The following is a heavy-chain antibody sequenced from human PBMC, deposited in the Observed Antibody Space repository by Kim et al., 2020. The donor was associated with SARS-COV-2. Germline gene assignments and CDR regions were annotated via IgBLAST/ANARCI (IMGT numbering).Heavy chain of an antibody. D-gene: IGHD3-22*01. CDR2: IIPIFGTA. J-gene: IGHJ4*02. CDR3: ANGNFNYYDSSGYYLSGPLFDY. CDR1: GGTFSSYA. V-gene: IGHV1-69*13. Sequence: SVKVSCKASGGTFSSYAISWVRQAPGQGLEWMGGIIPIFGTANYAQKFQGRVTITADESTSTAYMELSSLRSEDTAVYYCANGNFNYYDSSGYYLSGPLFDYWSQGTLVTVSS.